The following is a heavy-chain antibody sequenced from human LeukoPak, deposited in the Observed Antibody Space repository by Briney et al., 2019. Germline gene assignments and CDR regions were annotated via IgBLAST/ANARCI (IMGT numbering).Heavy chain of an antibody. J-gene: IGHJ4*02. CDR3: AGHKSGYYTAFDS. CDR2: VHYSGTT. CDR1: GGSVSSYY. Sequence: SETLSLTCTVSGGSVSSYYWSWIRRPPGKGLEWIGYVHYSGTTNYNPSLKSRVTISVDTSKNLFSLKLSSVTAADTAVYYCAGHKSGYYTAFDSWGQGTLVTVSS. V-gene: IGHV4-59*08. D-gene: IGHD3-3*01.